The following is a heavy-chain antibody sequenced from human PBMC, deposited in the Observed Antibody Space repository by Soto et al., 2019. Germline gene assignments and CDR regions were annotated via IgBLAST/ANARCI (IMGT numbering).Heavy chain of an antibody. CDR3: ARAFPPYYPQDNWFDP. D-gene: IGHD1-26*01. Sequence: QVQLQESGPGLVKPSQTLSLTCSVSGGSISSGGYYWSWIRQHPGKGLEWIGFIFYNGLTYYSPALQSRVAMSVDTSGTQFSLRLSSVTAADTAVYYCARAFPPYYPQDNWFDPMGQGTLFTVAS. CDR2: IFYNGLT. V-gene: IGHV4-31*03. CDR1: GGSISSGGYY. J-gene: IGHJ5*02.